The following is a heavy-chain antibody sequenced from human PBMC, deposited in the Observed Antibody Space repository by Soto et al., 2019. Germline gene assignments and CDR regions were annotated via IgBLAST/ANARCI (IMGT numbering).Heavy chain of an antibody. CDR1: GGSVSGDSISSYY. J-gene: IGHJ6*02. V-gene: IGHV4-61*01. CDR3: ARDARASCSGGSCHPLGYYGMDV. Sequence: SETLSLTCTVSGGSVSGDSISSYYWSWIRQPPGKGLEWIGYIYYTGSTNYNPSLKSRVTISVDTSKNQFSLKLSSVTAADTAVYYCARDARASCSGGSCHPLGYYGMDVWGQGTTVTVSS. CDR2: IYYTGST. D-gene: IGHD2-15*01.